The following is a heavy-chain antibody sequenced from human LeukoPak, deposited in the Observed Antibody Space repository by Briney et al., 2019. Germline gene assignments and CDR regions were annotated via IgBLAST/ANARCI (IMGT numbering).Heavy chain of an antibody. CDR2: ISYDGSNK. J-gene: IGHJ4*02. CDR3: ARGDGGREIASVGI. Sequence: GGSLRLSCAASGFTFSSYAMHWVRQAPGKGLEWVAVISYDGSNKYYADSVKGRFTISRDNSKNTLYLQMNSLSVDDTAVYYYARGDGGREIASVGIWGQGTLVTVSS. CDR1: GFTFSSYA. V-gene: IGHV3-30-3*01. D-gene: IGHD4-23*01.